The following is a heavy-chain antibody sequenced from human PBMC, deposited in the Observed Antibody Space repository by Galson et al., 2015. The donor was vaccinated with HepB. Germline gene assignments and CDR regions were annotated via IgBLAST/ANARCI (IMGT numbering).Heavy chain of an antibody. CDR3: TRVPTGPLEYFDY. V-gene: IGHV3-49*04. D-gene: IGHD4-17*01. CDR2: IRSKAYGGTT. J-gene: IGHJ4*02. Sequence: SLRLSCAASGFTFGDYVMSWVRQAPGKGLEWVGFIRSKAYGGTTEYAASVKGRFTISRDDSKSIAYLQMNSLKTEDTAVYYCTRVPTGPLEYFDYWGQGTLVTVSS. CDR1: GFTFGDYV.